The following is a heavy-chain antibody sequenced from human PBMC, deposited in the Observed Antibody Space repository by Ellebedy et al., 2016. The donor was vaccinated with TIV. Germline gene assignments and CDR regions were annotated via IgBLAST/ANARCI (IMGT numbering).Heavy chain of an antibody. D-gene: IGHD3-10*01. CDR1: GYTFTSYG. CDR3: ARFAMVRGVIHYYYFDY. Sequence: ASVKVSXXASGYTFTSYGISWVRQAPGQGLEWMGWISAYNGNTNYAQRLQGRVTMTTDTSTSAAYMELRSLRSDDTAVYYCARFAMVRGVIHYYYFDYWGQGTLVTVSS. J-gene: IGHJ4*02. CDR2: ISAYNGNT. V-gene: IGHV1-18*04.